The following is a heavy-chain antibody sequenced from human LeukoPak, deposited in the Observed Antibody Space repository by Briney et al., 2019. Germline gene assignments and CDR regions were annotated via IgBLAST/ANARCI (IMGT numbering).Heavy chain of an antibody. CDR3: ARRPGPRASYYYYGMDV. CDR1: GYSFTSYW. Sequence: GESLKISCKGSGYSFTSYWIGWVRQMPGKGLEWMGIIYPGDSDTRYSPSFQGQVTISADKSISTAYLQWSSLKASDTATYYCARRPGPRASYYYYGMDVWGQGTTVTVSS. J-gene: IGHJ6*02. CDR2: IYPGDSDT. V-gene: IGHV5-51*01.